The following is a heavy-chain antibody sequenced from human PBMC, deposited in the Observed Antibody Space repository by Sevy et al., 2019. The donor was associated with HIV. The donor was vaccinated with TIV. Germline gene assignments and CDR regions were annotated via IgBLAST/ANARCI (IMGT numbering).Heavy chain of an antibody. CDR1: GFTFSSYG. J-gene: IGHJ5*02. V-gene: IGHV3-21*01. CDR3: ARGGYCSGGSGYRWFDP. Sequence: GGSLRLSCAASGFTFSSYGMNWVRQAPGKGLEWVSSISSSSSYIYYADSVKGRFTISIDIAKNSLYLQMNSLRAEDTAVYYCARGGYCSGGSGYRWFDPWGQGTLVTVSS. D-gene: IGHD2-15*01. CDR2: ISSSSSYI.